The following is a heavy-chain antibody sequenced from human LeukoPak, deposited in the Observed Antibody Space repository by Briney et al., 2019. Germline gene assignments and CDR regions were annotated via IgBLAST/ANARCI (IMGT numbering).Heavy chain of an antibody. J-gene: IGHJ4*02. Sequence: ASVKVSCKASGDTYTNYAIHWVRQAPGQRLEWMGWINAANGNTKYSQKFQGRVTITRDTSASTAYMELSSLRSEDTAVYYCAINSGSYFYFDYWGQGTLVTVSS. CDR3: AINSGSYFYFDY. V-gene: IGHV1-3*01. D-gene: IGHD1-26*01. CDR1: GDTYTNYA. CDR2: INAANGNT.